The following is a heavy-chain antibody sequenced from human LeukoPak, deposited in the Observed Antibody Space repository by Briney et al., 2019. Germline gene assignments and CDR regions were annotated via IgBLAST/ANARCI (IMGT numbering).Heavy chain of an antibody. CDR1: GFTXXXYG. CDR3: AKDTSRVVLRFLEWLTTGFDY. J-gene: IGHJ4*02. D-gene: IGHD3-3*01. V-gene: IGHV3-30*18. CDR2: ISYDGSNK. Sequence: GFTXXXYGMHWVRQAPGKGLEWVAVISYDGSNKYYADSVKGRFTISRDNSKNTLYLQMNSLRAEDTAVYYCAKDTSRVVLRFLEWLTTGFDYWGQGTLVTVSS.